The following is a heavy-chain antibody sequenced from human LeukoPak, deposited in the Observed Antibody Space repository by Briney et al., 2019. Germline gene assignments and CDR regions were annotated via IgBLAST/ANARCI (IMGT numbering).Heavy chain of an antibody. CDR1: GFTFSSYG. Sequence: PGGSLRLSCGASGFTFSSYGMCWVRQAPGKGLEWVSAISGSGGSTYYADSVKGRFTISRDNCKNTLYLQMNSLRAEDTVVYYCAKDLGIVVVITLDYWGQGTLVTVSS. D-gene: IGHD3-22*01. CDR2: ISGSGGST. CDR3: AKDLGIVVVITLDY. V-gene: IGHV3-23*01. J-gene: IGHJ4*02.